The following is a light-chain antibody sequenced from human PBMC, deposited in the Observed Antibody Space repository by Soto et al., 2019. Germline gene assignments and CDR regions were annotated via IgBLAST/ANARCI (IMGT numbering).Light chain of an antibody. CDR3: QQSYRTPT. CDR1: QGISSY. V-gene: IGKV1-8*01. J-gene: IGKJ5*01. CDR2: AAS. Sequence: AIRMTQSPSSLSASTGDRVTITCRASQGISSYLAWYQQKPGKAPKLLIYAASTLQSGVPSRFSGSGSGTDYTLTISSLQPEDFATYYCQQSYRTPTFGQGTRLEI.